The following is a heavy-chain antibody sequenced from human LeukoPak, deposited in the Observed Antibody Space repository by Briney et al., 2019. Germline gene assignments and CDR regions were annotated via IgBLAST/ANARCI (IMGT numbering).Heavy chain of an antibody. V-gene: IGHV4-31*11. D-gene: IGHD3-10*01. CDR3: ARGRFYGFSGDS. CDR2: IYYSGSA. CDR1: GGSFSGYY. Sequence: SETLSLTCAVYGGSFSGYYWSWIRQHPGKGLEWIGYIYYSGSASYNPSLKSRVTISVDTSKNQFSLRLSSVTAADTAVYYCARGRFYGFSGDSWGQGSLVTVSS. J-gene: IGHJ4*02.